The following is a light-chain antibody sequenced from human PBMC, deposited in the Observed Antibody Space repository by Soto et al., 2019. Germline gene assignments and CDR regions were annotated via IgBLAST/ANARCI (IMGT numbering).Light chain of an antibody. CDR3: QQYNFYGT. Sequence: DIQMTQSPSSLSASVGDRVTITCRASQSISSWLAWYQQKPGKAPKLLIYKASSLESGVPSRFSGSGSGTEFTLTILSLQPDDFATYFCQQYNFYGTFGQGTKVDI. CDR2: KAS. V-gene: IGKV1-5*03. J-gene: IGKJ1*01. CDR1: QSISSW.